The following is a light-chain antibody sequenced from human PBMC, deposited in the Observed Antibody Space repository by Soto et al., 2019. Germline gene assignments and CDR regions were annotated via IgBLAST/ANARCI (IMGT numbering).Light chain of an antibody. CDR1: QSVNIY. CDR2: GAS. CDR3: QQHFNGPIT. Sequence: ERVITQSPATLSVYPGERATLSCRASQSVNIYLAWYQQKPGQAPRLLIFGASSRATGIPARFSGSGSGTDFTLTISSLEPEDFAVYYCQQHFNGPITFGQGTRLEIK. V-gene: IGKV3D-15*01. J-gene: IGKJ5*01.